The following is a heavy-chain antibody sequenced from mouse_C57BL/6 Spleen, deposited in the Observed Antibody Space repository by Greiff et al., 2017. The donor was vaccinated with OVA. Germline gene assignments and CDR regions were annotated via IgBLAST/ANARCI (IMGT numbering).Heavy chain of an antibody. J-gene: IGHJ4*01. V-gene: IGHV1-64*01. CDR1: GYTFTSYW. Sequence: VQLQQPGAELVKPGASVKLSCKASGYTFTSYWMHWVKQRPGQGLEWIGMIHPNSGSTNYNEKFKSKATLTVDKSSSTAYTQLSSLTSEDSAVYYCVIYYDYDEGAMDYWGQGTSVTVSS. CDR3: VIYYDYDEGAMDY. CDR2: IHPNSGST. D-gene: IGHD2-4*01.